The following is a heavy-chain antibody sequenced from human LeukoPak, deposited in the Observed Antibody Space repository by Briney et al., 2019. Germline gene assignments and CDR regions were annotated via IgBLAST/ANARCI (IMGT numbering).Heavy chain of an antibody. CDR3: ARDRFFDV. V-gene: IGHV3-66*01. CDR2: IESGATT. J-gene: IGHJ3*01. CDR1: GFTVSSTY. Sequence: PGGSLGPSCVASGFTVSSTYMGWVRQAPGKGLEWVSLIESGATTYYSHSAKGRFTISRDSSKNTLYLQMNSLRAEDTAVYYCARDRFFDVWGQGTMVTVSS.